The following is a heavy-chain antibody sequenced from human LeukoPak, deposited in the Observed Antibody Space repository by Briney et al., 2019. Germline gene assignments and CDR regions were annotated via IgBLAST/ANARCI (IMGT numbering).Heavy chain of an antibody. Sequence: ASVKVSCKASGYTFIGYYMHWVRQAPGQGLEWMGWINPNSGGTNYAQKFQGRVTMTRDTSISTAYMELSRLRSDDTAVYYCARARVLRITMVRGVDNWFDPWGQGTLVTVSS. J-gene: IGHJ5*02. CDR2: INPNSGGT. V-gene: IGHV1-2*02. CDR3: ARARVLRITMVRGVDNWFDP. D-gene: IGHD3-10*01. CDR1: GYTFIGYY.